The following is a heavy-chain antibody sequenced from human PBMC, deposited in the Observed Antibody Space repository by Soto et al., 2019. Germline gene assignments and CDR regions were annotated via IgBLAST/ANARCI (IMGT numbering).Heavy chain of an antibody. J-gene: IGHJ4*02. D-gene: IGHD3-22*01. CDR3: ARIGISDYYDSSGFDY. V-gene: IGHV2-70*04. Sequence: ESGPTLVNPTQTLTLTCTFSGFSLSTSGMRVSWIRQPPGKALEWLARIDWDDEKFYSTSLKTRLTISKDTSKNQVVLTMTNMDPVDTATYYCARIGISDYYDSSGFDYWGQGTLVTVSS. CDR2: IDWDDEK. CDR1: GFSLSTSGMR.